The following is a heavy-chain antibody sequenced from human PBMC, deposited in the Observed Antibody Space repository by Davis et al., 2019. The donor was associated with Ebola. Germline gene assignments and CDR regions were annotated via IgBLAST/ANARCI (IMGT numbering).Heavy chain of an antibody. CDR2: IYYSGST. Sequence: PSETLSLTCTVSGGSISSGSYYWGWIRQTPGKGLEWIARIYYSGSTYYNPSLKSRVTISVDTSKNQFSLKLSSVTAADTAVYYCARVTAISKYTYYYYYMDVWGNGTTVTVSS. D-gene: IGHD2-21*02. CDR1: GGSISSGSYY. J-gene: IGHJ6*03. V-gene: IGHV4-39*07. CDR3: ARVTAISKYTYYYYYMDV.